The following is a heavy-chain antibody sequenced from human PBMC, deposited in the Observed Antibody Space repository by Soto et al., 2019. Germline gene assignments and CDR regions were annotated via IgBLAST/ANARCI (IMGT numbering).Heavy chain of an antibody. D-gene: IGHD2-2*01. CDR1: GGTFSSYA. V-gene: IGHV1-69*13. J-gene: IGHJ5*02. Sequence: ASVKVSCKASGGTFSSYAISWVRQAPGQGLEWMGGIIPIFGTANYAQKFQGRVTITADESTSTAYMELSSLRSEDTAVYYCASSKTRYCSSTSCRDNWFDPWGQGTLVTAPQ. CDR2: IIPIFGTA. CDR3: ASSKTRYCSSTSCRDNWFDP.